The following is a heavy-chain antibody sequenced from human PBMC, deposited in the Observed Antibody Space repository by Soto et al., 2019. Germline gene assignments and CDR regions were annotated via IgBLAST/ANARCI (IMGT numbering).Heavy chain of an antibody. CDR2: ISSRGSTI. CDR3: ARAPFLGGGSLD. D-gene: IGHD2-15*01. V-gene: IGHV3-48*03. CDR1: GFTFSSYE. Sequence: GGSLRLSCAASGFTFSSYEMNWVRQAPGKGLEWVSYISSRGSTIYYADSVKGRFTISRDNAKNSLYLQMNSLRAEDTAVYYCARAPFLGGGSLDWGQGTLVTVSS. J-gene: IGHJ4*02.